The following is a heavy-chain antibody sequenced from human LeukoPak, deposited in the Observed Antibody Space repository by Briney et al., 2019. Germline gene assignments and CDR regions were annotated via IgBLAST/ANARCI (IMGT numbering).Heavy chain of an antibody. CDR2: ISNDGSDK. CDR3: ARGTYYYDSSGYYSGGLAY. Sequence: PGGSLRLSCAASGFTFSTYAMHWVRQAPGKGLECVAVISNDGSDKYYPDSVKGRFTISRDNSENTLYLQVNGLRAEDTAVYYCARGTYYYDSSGYYSGGLAYWGQGALVTVSS. D-gene: IGHD3-22*01. J-gene: IGHJ4*02. CDR1: GFTFSTYA. V-gene: IGHV3-30*04.